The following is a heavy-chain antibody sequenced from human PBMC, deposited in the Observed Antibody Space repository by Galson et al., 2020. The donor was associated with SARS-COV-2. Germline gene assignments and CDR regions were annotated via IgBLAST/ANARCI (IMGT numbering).Heavy chain of an antibody. Sequence: GGSLRLSCKASGFTIGDRAMSWVRQAPGTGLEWVGFIRSQASGGPTEYAASVKGRFIISRDDSKSIVYLQMNSLKTEDTSVYFCTSMIQGGYWGQGALVTVPS. D-gene: IGHD3-10*01. J-gene: IGHJ4*02. V-gene: IGHV3-49*04. CDR3: TSMIQGGY. CDR2: IRSQASGGPT. CDR1: GFTIGDRA.